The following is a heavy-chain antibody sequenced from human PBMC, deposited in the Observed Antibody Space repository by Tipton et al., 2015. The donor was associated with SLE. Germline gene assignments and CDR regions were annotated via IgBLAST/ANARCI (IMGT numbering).Heavy chain of an antibody. J-gene: IGHJ4*02. CDR3: AKGSPGYSSSWWGFDY. CDR1: GFTFSTYA. CDR2: ISYDGTTE. D-gene: IGHD6-13*01. Sequence: SLRLSCAASGFTFSTYAVYWVRQAPGKGLEWVAAISYDGTTESYADSVKGRFTISRDNSKNTLYLQMNSLRVEDTAVYYCAKGSPGYSSSWWGFDYWGQGTLVTVSS. V-gene: IGHV3-30*04.